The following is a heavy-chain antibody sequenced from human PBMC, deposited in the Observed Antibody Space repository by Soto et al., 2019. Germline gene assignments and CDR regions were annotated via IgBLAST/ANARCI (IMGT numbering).Heavy chain of an antibody. D-gene: IGHD1-26*01. CDR3: ARDHNGGYSYYYYYAMDV. V-gene: IGHV1-2*02. Sequence: GVSVKVSCKASGYSYTGYCMHWVRQTPGQGLEWMGWINPNSGGTNYAQRFQGRVTMTRDTSISTAYMELSSLSSDDTAVYYCARDHNGGYSYYYYYAMDVWGQGTTVTVSS. CDR1: GYSYTGYC. CDR2: INPNSGGT. J-gene: IGHJ6*02.